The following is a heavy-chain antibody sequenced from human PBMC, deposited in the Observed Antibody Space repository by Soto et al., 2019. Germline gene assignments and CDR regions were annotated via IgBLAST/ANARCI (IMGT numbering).Heavy chain of an antibody. CDR3: AKIPGSGSYFVEVDY. CDR1: GFTFSSYA. V-gene: IGHV3-23*01. J-gene: IGHJ4*02. Sequence: GGSLRLSCAASGFTFSSYAMGWVRQAPGKGLEWVSAISGSGGSTYYADSVKGRFTISRDNSKNTLYLQMNSLRAEDTAVYYCAKIPGSGSYFVEVDYWGQGTLVTVSS. D-gene: IGHD3-10*01. CDR2: ISGSGGST.